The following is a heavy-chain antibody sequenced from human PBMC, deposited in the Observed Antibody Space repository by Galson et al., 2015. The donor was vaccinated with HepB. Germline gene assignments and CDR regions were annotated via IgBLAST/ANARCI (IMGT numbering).Heavy chain of an antibody. CDR3: ARGYYYGSGSYEGGIYYFDY. CDR2: IWYDGSNK. Sequence: SLRLSCAASGFTFSSYGMHWVRQAPGKGLEWVAVIWYDGSNKYYADSVKGRFTISRDNSKNTLYLQMNSLRAEDTAVYYCARGYYYGSGSYEGGIYYFDYWGQGTLVTVSS. CDR1: GFTFSSYG. J-gene: IGHJ4*02. D-gene: IGHD3-10*01. V-gene: IGHV3-33*01.